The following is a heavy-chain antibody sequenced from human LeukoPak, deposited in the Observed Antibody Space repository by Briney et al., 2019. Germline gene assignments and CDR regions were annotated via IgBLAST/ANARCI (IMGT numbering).Heavy chain of an antibody. D-gene: IGHD3-16*02. CDR3: AREIRSGGYIWGSYRYAFDI. V-gene: IGHV3-21*01. J-gene: IGHJ3*02. Sequence: GGSLRLSCAASGFTFSSYSMNWVRQAPGKGLEWVSSISSGSTYIYYADSVKGRFTISRDNTKNSLYLLMNSLRAEDTAVYYCAREIRSGGYIWGSYRYAFDIWGQGTMVTVSS. CDR1: GFTFSSYS. CDR2: ISSGSTYI.